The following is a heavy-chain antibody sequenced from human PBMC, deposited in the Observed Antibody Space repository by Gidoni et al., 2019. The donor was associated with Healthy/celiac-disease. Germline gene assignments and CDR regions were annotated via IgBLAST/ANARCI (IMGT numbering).Heavy chain of an antibody. J-gene: IGHJ4*02. CDR3: AKGEGRQQLARFDS. Sequence: EVQLLESGGGWVQPGGSRRLTCAASGFSVSSYAMSWVRLAPGKGLAWVSAIRCIVGSTYSAASVTGRFTISRDNSKNTLYLQMNSLRAEDTAVYYCAKGEGRQQLARFDSWGQGTLVTVSS. V-gene: IGHV3-23*01. D-gene: IGHD6-13*01. CDR2: IRCIVGST. CDR1: GFSVSSYA.